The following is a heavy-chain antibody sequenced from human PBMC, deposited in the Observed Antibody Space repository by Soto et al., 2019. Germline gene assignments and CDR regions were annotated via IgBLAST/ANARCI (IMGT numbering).Heavy chain of an antibody. D-gene: IGHD1-26*01. CDR1: SGSVSSSRYY. CDR2: IANTGDL. V-gene: IGHV4-61*01. Sequence: QEQLQDSGPGPVKPSETLSLTCRVSSGSVSSSRYYWTWSQQPPGHRLEWIGYIANTGDLNYNPSLLCRVTPSVATLKTRSSRKVNSVTGADMAICCCARERDVEVPTTSPWSSSDLRGRGTLVTVSS. J-gene: IGHJ2*01. CDR3: ARERDVEVPTTSPWSSSDL.